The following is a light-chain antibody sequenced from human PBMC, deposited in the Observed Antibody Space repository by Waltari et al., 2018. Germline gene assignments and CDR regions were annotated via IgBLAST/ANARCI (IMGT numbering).Light chain of an antibody. Sequence: QSALTQPASVSGSPGQSIIIPCTGTSSDIGDNNYVSWYQHHPGKAPKLMIYEVNHRPSGISYLLSGSTYGSTASLTISGVQAEDEADYYCSSYTAGNIVIFGGGTKVTVL. J-gene: IGLJ2*01. CDR2: EVN. V-gene: IGLV2-14*01. CDR3: SSYTAGNIVI. CDR1: SSDIGDNNY.